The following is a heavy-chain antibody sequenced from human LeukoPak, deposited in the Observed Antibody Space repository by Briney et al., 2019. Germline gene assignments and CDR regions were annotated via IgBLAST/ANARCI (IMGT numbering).Heavy chain of an antibody. V-gene: IGHV3-48*03. Sequence: GGSLRLSCAASGFTFSSYEMNWVRQAPGKGLEWVSYISSSGSTIYYADSVKGRFTISRDNAKNSLYLQMNSLRAEDTAVYYCARAQELLWFRELRALDYWGQGTLVTVSS. J-gene: IGHJ4*02. CDR1: GFTFSSYE. CDR3: ARAQELLWFRELRALDY. D-gene: IGHD3-10*01. CDR2: ISSSGSTI.